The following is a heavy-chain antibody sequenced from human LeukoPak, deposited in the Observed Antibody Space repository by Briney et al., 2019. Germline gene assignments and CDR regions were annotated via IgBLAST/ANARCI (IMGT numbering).Heavy chain of an antibody. J-gene: IGHJ4*02. CDR3: AKVDLSGGSCHCLDY. D-gene: IGHD2-15*01. V-gene: IGHV3-23*01. CDR2: ISGSGGST. Sequence: GGSLRLSCAASGFTFSSYGMSWVRQAPGKGLEWVSAISGSGGSTYYADSVKGRFTISRDNSKNTLYLQMNGLRAEDTAVYYCAKVDLSGGSCHCLDYWGQGTLVTVSS. CDR1: GFTFSSYG.